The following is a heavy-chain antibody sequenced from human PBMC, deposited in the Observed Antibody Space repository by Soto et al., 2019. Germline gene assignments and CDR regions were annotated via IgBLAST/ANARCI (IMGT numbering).Heavy chain of an antibody. CDR2: ISSSSSTI. J-gene: IGHJ4*02. V-gene: IGHV3-48*02. CDR3: ARDTQDDFWSGYYRDY. Sequence: EVQLVESGGGLVQPGGSLRLSCAASGFTFSSYSMNWVRQAPGKGLEWVSYISSSSSTIYYADSVKGRFTISRDNAKNSLYLQMNSLRDDDTAVYYCARDTQDDFWSGYYRDYWGQGTLVTVSS. CDR1: GFTFSSYS. D-gene: IGHD3-3*01.